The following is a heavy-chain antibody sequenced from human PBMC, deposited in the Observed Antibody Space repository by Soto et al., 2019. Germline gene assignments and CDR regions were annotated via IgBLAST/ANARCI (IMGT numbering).Heavy chain of an antibody. CDR1: GGSISSFY. Sequence: PSETLSLTCTVSGGSISSFYWNWIRQPPGKGLEWIGYVYYTGSTNYNPSLKSRVTISVDTSKNQFSLKLSSVTAADTAVYYCARAPDCTSTSCHMINWGQGTLVTVSS. CDR2: VYYTGST. V-gene: IGHV4-59*01. J-gene: IGHJ4*02. CDR3: ARAPDCTSTSCHMIN. D-gene: IGHD2-2*01.